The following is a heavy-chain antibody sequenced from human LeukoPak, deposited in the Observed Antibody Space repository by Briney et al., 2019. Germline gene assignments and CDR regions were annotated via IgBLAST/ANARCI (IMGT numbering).Heavy chain of an antibody. Sequence: ASVKVSCKASGYTFTGYYMHWVRQAPGQGLEWMGWINPNSGGTNYAQKFQGRVTMTRDTSISIAYMELSRLRSDDTAVYYCARDYVGDNWFDPWGQGTLVTVSS. V-gene: IGHV1-2*02. CDR2: INPNSGGT. CDR3: ARDYVGDNWFDP. D-gene: IGHD3-16*01. CDR1: GYTFTGYY. J-gene: IGHJ5*02.